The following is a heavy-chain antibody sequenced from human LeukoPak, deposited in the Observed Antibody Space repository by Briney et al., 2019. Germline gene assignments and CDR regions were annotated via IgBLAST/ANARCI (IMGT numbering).Heavy chain of an antibody. CDR3: ASYYYDSSGYYPLFDY. CDR2: IIPIFGIA. CDR1: GGTFSSYA. Sequence: ASVKVSCKASGGTFSSYAISWVRQAPGQGLEWMGRIIPIFGIANYAQKFQGRVTIIADKSTSTAYMELSSLRSEDTAVYYCASYYYDSSGYYPLFDYWGQGTLVTVSS. D-gene: IGHD3-22*01. J-gene: IGHJ4*02. V-gene: IGHV1-69*04.